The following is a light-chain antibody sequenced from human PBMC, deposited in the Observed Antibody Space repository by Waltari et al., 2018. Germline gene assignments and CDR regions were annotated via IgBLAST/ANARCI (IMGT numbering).Light chain of an antibody. CDR2: AAF. V-gene: IGKV1-NL1*01. J-gene: IGKJ3*01. CDR3: QQYYSPPLFT. Sequence: DIQMTQSPSSLSASVGDRVTITRRASQGIGNSLAWYQQKPGEAPKLLLFAAFIMESCVPSKISGSGSSTDYTLPINSLQPEEVATYYCQQYYSPPLFTFGPGTKVDIK. CDR1: QGIGNS.